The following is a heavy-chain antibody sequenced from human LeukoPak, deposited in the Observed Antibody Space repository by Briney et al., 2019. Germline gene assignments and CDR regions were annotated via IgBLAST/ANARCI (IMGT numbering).Heavy chain of an antibody. D-gene: IGHD6-6*01. CDR3: AKREYSSSEFDY. CDR1: GFTLSSYA. CDR2: ISGSGGST. V-gene: IGHV3-23*01. J-gene: IGHJ4*02. Sequence: GRSLRLSCAASGFTLSSYAMSSVRQAPGKGLEWVSAISGSGGSTYYADSVKGRFTISRDNSKNTLYLQMNSLIAEDTAVYYCAKREYSSSEFDYWGQGTLVTVSS.